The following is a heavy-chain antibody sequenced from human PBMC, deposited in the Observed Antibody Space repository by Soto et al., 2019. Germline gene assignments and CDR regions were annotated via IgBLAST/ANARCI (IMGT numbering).Heavy chain of an antibody. CDR3: ARPGYKDAFDI. J-gene: IGHJ3*02. V-gene: IGHV4-59*08. Sequence: QVQLQESGPGLVKPSETLSLTCTVSGGSISSYYWSWIRQPPGKGLEWIGYIYYSGSTNYNPSLKSRVNISVDTSKNQFSLKLSSVTAADTAVYYCARPGYKDAFDIWGQGTMVTVSS. D-gene: IGHD5-12*01. CDR1: GGSISSYY. CDR2: IYYSGST.